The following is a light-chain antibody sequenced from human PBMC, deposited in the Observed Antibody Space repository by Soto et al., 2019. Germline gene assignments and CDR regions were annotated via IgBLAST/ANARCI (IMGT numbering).Light chain of an antibody. J-gene: IGLJ2*01. Sequence: QSVLTQPASVSGSLGQSITMSCTGTRSDIGSRNSVSWYQHHPGKAPKLMIYDVNIRPSGVSHRFSGSKSGNAASLTISGLQAEDEADYSCASYTAASTMVFGGGTKVTVL. CDR2: DVN. V-gene: IGLV2-14*03. CDR1: RSDIGSRNS. CDR3: ASYTAASTMV.